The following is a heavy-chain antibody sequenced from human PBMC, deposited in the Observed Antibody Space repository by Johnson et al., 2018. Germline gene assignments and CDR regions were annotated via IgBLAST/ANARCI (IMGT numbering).Heavy chain of an antibody. CDR3: TTDLAHSSTLDGFDL. CDR2: IKSRTDGGAA. J-gene: IGHJ3*01. V-gene: IGHV3-15*07. CDR1: GFSFSGAW. D-gene: IGHD6-13*01. Sequence: EVQLVESGGGLVKPGGSLRLSCAASGFSFSGAWMDLVRQAPGKGLEWVGRIKSRTDGGAADYSAPVRGRFPISRDDSKNTHYVQMKSLKSEDTAVYYCTTDLAHSSTLDGFDLWGQGTMVTVSS.